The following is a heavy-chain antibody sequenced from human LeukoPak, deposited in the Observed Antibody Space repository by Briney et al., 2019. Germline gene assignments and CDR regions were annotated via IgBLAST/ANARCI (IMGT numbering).Heavy chain of an antibody. Sequence: TSETLSLTCTVSGGSISTYYWTWIRRPPGKGLEWIGYINYSGSSDYNPSLKSRVTISVDTSKNQFSLKLSSVTAADTAVYYCARRENYYGSGTYVYWGQGILVTVSS. CDR1: GGSISTYY. CDR3: ARRENYYGSGTYVY. D-gene: IGHD3-10*01. V-gene: IGHV4-59*12. J-gene: IGHJ4*02. CDR2: INYSGSS.